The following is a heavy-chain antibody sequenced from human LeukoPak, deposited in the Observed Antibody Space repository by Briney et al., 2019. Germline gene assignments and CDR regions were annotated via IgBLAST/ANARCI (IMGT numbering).Heavy chain of an antibody. CDR1: GYSFSTYW. Sequence: GESLKISCQGSGYSFSTYWITWVRQMPGKGLEWMVIIYPGDSDTRYSPSFQGQVTISADKSISTAYLQWSSLKASDTAMYYCARLGDDCSGGSCYSGFEYYFDYWGQGTLVTVSS. D-gene: IGHD2-15*01. CDR2: IYPGDSDT. J-gene: IGHJ4*02. CDR3: ARLGDDCSGGSCYSGFEYYFDY. V-gene: IGHV5-51*01.